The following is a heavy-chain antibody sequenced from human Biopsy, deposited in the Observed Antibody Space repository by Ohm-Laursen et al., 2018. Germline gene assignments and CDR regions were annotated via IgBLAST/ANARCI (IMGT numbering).Heavy chain of an antibody. CDR1: GFTFSRYW. D-gene: IGHD6-6*01. V-gene: IGHV3-7*01. CDR3: ARDSSRRAREGGMDV. CDR2: INHDGGEK. Sequence: SLRLSCSASGFTFSRYWMTWVRQAPGKGLEWVANINHDGGEKYFVDSVKGRFTISRDNSKNSLYLQMNSLRAEDTAVYYCARDSSRRAREGGMDVWGQGTTVTVSS. J-gene: IGHJ6*02.